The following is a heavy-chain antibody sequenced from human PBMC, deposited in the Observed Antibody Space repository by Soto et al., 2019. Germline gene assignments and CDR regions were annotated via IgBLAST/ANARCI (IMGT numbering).Heavy chain of an antibody. CDR1: GGSISSYY. J-gene: IGHJ6*02. CDR2: IYYSGST. Sequence: AETLSLTCTVSGGSISSYYWSWIRQPPGKGLEWIGYIYYSGSTNYNPSLRSRVTISLDTSKNQFSLKLSSVIAADTAVYYCARSYDSRGYFYYGMDVWGQGTTVTVSS. V-gene: IGHV4-59*01. CDR3: ARSYDSRGYFYYGMDV. D-gene: IGHD3-22*01.